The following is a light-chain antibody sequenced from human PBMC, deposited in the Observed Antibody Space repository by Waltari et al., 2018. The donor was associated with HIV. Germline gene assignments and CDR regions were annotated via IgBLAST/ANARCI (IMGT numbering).Light chain of an antibody. CDR1: RSDVGVYNR. CDR3: SSYTSSSTYVI. CDR2: EVS. J-gene: IGLJ2*01. Sequence: QSALTQPPSVSASPGQSVTISCTGGRSDVGVYNRFSWYQQPPGTAPKLMLYEVSNRPSGVPDRFSGSKSGNAASLTISGLQPEDEGDYFCSSYTSSSTYVIFGGGTKLTVL. V-gene: IGLV2-18*02.